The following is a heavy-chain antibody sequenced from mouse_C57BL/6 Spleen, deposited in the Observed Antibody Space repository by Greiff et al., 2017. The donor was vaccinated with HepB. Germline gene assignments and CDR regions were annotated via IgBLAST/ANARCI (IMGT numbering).Heavy chain of an antibody. J-gene: IGHJ4*01. CDR1: GYTFTSYG. CDR2: IYPRSGNT. CDR3: ARGAAQVTYAMDY. V-gene: IGHV1-81*01. D-gene: IGHD3-2*02. Sequence: VKLVESGAELARPGASVKLSCKASGYTFTSYGISWVKQRTGQGLEWIGEIYPRSGNTYYNDKFKGKATLTADKSSSTAYMELRSLTSEDSAVYFCARGAAQVTYAMDYWGQGTSVTVSS.